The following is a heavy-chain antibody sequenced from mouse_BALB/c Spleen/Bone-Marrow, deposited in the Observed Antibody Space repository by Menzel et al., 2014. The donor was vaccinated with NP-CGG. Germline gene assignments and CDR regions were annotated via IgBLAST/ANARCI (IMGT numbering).Heavy chain of an antibody. CDR2: ISYSSST. Sequence: EVQRVESGPGLVKPSQSLSLTCTVTGYSITSDYAWNWIRQFPGNKLEWMGYISYSSSTSYNPSLKSRISITRDTSKNQFFLQLNSVTTEDTATYYCARGLRWFAYWGQGTLVTVSA. CDR3: ARGLRWFAY. CDR1: GYSITSDYA. D-gene: IGHD2-2*01. V-gene: IGHV3-2*02. J-gene: IGHJ3*01.